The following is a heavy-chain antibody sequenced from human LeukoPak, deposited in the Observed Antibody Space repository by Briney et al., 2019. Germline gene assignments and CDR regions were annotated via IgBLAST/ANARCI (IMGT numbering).Heavy chain of an antibody. V-gene: IGHV1-2*02. J-gene: IGHJ4*02. CDR1: GYTFTGYY. CDR3: ARAGERSDEGELRFAY. Sequence: ASVKVSCKASGYTFTGYYLHWVRQAPGQGLEWMGWISPNSGDTNYAQKFQGRVTMTRDTSISTAYMELSRLTSDDTAVYYCARAGERSDEGELRFAYWGQGTLVTVSS. CDR2: ISPNSGDT. D-gene: IGHD1-26*01.